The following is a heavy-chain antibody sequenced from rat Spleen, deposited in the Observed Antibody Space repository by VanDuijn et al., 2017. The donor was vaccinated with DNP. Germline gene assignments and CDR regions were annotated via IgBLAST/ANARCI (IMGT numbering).Heavy chain of an antibody. Sequence: EVQLQESGPGLVKPSQSLSLTCSVTGYSITSCCRWTWIRKFPGHKLEWMGYINSAGNTKYNPSLKSRISITRDTSKNQLFLQLNSVTTEDTATYYCARFVTIAATPYAMDAWGQGTSVTVSS. CDR1: GYSITSCCR. CDR2: INSAGNT. CDR3: ARFVTIAATPYAMDA. V-gene: IGHV3-3*01. J-gene: IGHJ4*01. D-gene: IGHD1-2*01.